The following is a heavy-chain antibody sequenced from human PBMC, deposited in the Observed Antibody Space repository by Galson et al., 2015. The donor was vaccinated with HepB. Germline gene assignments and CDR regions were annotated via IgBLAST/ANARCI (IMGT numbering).Heavy chain of an antibody. CDR2: MNPNSGSR. V-gene: IGHV1-8*01. D-gene: IGHD1-26*01. CDR3: ARYKGGSYRFDP. CDR1: GYTFSSYD. Sequence: SVKVSCKASGYTFSSYDINWVRQATGQGLEWMGWMNPNSGSRGYAQKFQGRVTVTTNTSISTAYMEPSSLRSEDTAVYYCARYKGGSYRFDPWGQGTLVTVSS. J-gene: IGHJ5*02.